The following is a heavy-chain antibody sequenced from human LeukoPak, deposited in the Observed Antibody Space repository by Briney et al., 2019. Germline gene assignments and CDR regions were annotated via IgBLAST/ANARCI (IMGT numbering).Heavy chain of an antibody. V-gene: IGHV4-4*02. Sequence: SETLSLTCAVSGGSISSSNWWSWVRQPPGKGLEWIGEIYHSGSTNYNPSLKSRVTISVDKSKNQFSLKLSSVTAADTAVYYCARDSPEVFKGGSGWYVFDYWGQGTLVTVSS. CDR3: ARDSPEVFKGGSGWYVFDY. CDR2: IYHSGST. D-gene: IGHD6-19*01. J-gene: IGHJ4*02. CDR1: GGSISSSNW.